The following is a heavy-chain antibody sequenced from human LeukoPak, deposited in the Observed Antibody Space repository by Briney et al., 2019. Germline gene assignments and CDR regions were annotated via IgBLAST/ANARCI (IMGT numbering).Heavy chain of an antibody. V-gene: IGHV1-24*01. Sequence: ASVKVSCKVSGYTLTELSMHWVRQAPGKGLEWLGGVDPEDGETIYAQKFQGRVTMTEDTSTDTAYLYLNSLRSEDTAVYFCATNRGYWGQGTLVTVSS. CDR3: ATNRGY. CDR1: GYTLTELS. J-gene: IGHJ4*02. CDR2: VDPEDGET.